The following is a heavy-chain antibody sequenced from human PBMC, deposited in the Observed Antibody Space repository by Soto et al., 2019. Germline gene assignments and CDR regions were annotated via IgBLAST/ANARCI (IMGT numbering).Heavy chain of an antibody. CDR2: IIPIFGTA. D-gene: IGHD4-4*01. CDR3: ARALWAVTTEWYYYGMDV. J-gene: IGHJ6*02. CDR1: GXTFSSYA. V-gene: IGHV1-69*13. Sequence: GASVKVSCKASGXTFSSYAISWVRQAPGQGLEWMGGIIPIFGTANYAQKFQGRVTITADESTSTAYMELSSLRSEDTAVYYCARALWAVTTEWYYYGMDVWGQGTTVTVSS.